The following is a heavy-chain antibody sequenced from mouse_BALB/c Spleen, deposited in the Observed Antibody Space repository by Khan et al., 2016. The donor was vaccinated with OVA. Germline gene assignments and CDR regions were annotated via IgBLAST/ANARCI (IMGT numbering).Heavy chain of an antibody. J-gene: IGHJ3*01. D-gene: IGHD4-1*01. Sequence: VQLQQSGPDLVKPGASVKMSCKASGYTFTNYVIHWVKQRPGKGLEWIGYINPENDGIRFNEKLKGKATLTSDKSSSTAYLDLSSLTSEDSAVYYCAREASNWDFSCSYWGQGTLVTVSA. CDR3: AREASNWDFSCSY. CDR2: INPENDGI. CDR1: GYTFTNYV. V-gene: IGHV1S136*01.